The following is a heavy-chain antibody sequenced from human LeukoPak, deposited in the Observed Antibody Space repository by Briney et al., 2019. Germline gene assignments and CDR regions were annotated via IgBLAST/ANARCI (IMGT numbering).Heavy chain of an antibody. V-gene: IGHV1-69*13. J-gene: IGHJ4*02. CDR3: ARERGGSGSYRRPYYFDY. CDR2: IIPIFGTA. D-gene: IGHD1-26*01. Sequence: VASVKVSCKASGGTFSSYAISWVRQAPGQGLEWMGGIIPIFGTANYAQKFQGRVTITADESTSTAYMELSGLRSEDTAVYYCARERGGSGSYRRPYYFDYWGQGTLVTVSS. CDR1: GGTFSSYA.